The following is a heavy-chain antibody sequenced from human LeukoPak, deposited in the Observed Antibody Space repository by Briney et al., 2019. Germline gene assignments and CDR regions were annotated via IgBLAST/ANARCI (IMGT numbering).Heavy chain of an antibody. J-gene: IGHJ4*02. CDR1: GFAGGSNY. V-gene: IGHV3-53*01. Sequence: SGGSLRLSCVASGFAGGSNYMSWVRQAPGKGLELVSLIYSGGAIRYADSVKGRFTISRDSSKNTLFLQMNDLTVEDTARYYCARRPGNWGQGILVTVSS. CDR3: ARRPGN. D-gene: IGHD1-14*01. CDR2: IYSGGAI.